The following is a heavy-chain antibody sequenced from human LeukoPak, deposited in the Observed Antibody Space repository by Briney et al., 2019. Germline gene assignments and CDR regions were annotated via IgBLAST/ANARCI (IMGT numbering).Heavy chain of an antibody. Sequence: GGSLRLSCAASGFTFSNYEMNWVRQAPGKGLEWVSYSTSSGGTIYYADSVKGRFTISRDNSKNTLYLQMISLRAEDTAVYYCARGYKGSSSGWFDPWGQGTLVTVSS. CDR3: ARGYKGSSSGWFDP. CDR2: STSSGGTI. V-gene: IGHV3-48*03. J-gene: IGHJ5*02. CDR1: GFTFSNYE. D-gene: IGHD6-13*01.